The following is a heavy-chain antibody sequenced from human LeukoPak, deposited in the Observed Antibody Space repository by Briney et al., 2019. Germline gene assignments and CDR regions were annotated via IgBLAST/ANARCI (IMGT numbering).Heavy chain of an antibody. J-gene: IGHJ4*02. V-gene: IGHV3-23*01. CDR3: AKVYKKFGELFSFDY. CDR1: GFTFSSYA. CDR2: ISGSGGST. Sequence: PGGSLRLSCAASGFTFSSYAMSWVRQAPGKGLEWVSAISGSGGSTYYADSVKGRFTISRDNSKNTLYLQMNSLRAEDTAVYYCAKVYKKFGELFSFDYWGQGTLVTVSS. D-gene: IGHD3-10*01.